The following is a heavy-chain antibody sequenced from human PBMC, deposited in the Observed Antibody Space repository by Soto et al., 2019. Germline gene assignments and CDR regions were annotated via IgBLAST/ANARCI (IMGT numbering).Heavy chain of an antibody. V-gene: IGHV4-59*01. CDR3: ASVKVSAVNFDY. D-gene: IGHD4-4*01. CDR2: IYYSGST. Sequence: SETLSLTCTVSGGSIKSYYWSWIRQPPGKGLEGMGSIYYSGSTNYKPSLRSRVTISVDTSKNQFSLKLSSVTAADTAVCYCASVKVSAVNFDYWGKGTLVTVSS. J-gene: IGHJ4*02. CDR1: GGSIKSYY.